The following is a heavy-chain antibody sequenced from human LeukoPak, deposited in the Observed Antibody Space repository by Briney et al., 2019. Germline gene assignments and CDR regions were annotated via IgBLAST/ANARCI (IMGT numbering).Heavy chain of an antibody. Sequence: GGSLRLSCAASGFTFSSYAMSWVRQAPGKGLEWVSAISGSGGSTYSADSVKGRFTISRDNSKNTLYLQMNSLRAEDTAVYYCAKPLGTFCGGDCYSGPDYWGQGTLVTVSS. J-gene: IGHJ4*02. D-gene: IGHD2-21*02. CDR1: GFTFSSYA. CDR2: ISGSGGST. V-gene: IGHV3-23*01. CDR3: AKPLGTFCGGDCYSGPDY.